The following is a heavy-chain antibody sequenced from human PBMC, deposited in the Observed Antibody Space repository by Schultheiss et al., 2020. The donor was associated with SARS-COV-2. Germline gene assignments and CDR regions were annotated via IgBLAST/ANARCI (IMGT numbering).Heavy chain of an antibody. CDR3: TKHDFWSGYYWDY. D-gene: IGHD3-3*01. J-gene: IGHJ4*02. CDR1: GFIFGDYA. V-gene: IGHV3-49*03. Sequence: GGSLRLSCTASGFIFGDYAMSWFRQAPGKGLEWVGFIRSKAYGGTTEYAASVKGRFTISGDDSKSIAYLQMNSLKTEDTAVYYCTKHDFWSGYYWDYWGQGTLVTVSS. CDR2: IRSKAYGGTT.